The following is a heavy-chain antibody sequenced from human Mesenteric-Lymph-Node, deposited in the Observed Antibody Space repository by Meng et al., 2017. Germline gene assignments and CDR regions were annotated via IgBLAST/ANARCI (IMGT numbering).Heavy chain of an antibody. D-gene: IGHD2-2*01. V-gene: IGHV4-30-4*08. Sequence: QPSCPGLAKPSQTLSLTSPSSPHPTSSGRYYWDWICQPPGNGLVWMGYMDSRGSTFYNLSLKSRVTISVDTSKNQFSLKLSSVTAADTAVYFCARGELLWDYWGQGTLVTVSS. J-gene: IGHJ4*02. CDR2: MDSRGST. CDR1: PHPTSSGRYY. CDR3: ARGELLWDY.